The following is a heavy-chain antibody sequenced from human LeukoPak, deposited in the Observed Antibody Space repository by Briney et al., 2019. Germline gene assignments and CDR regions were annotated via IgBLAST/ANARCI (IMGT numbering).Heavy chain of an antibody. D-gene: IGHD3-22*01. CDR2: TSSSDAGT. Sequence: GGSLRLSCAAFGFPLSSHAMSWVRQAPGKGLEWVSATSSSDAGTYHADSVRGRFTISRDNSKNTLYLQMNSLRAEDTAVYYCAKVLYDSSGYERGFDYWGQGTLVTVSS. V-gene: IGHV3-23*01. CDR3: AKVLYDSSGYERGFDY. CDR1: GFPLSSHA. J-gene: IGHJ4*02.